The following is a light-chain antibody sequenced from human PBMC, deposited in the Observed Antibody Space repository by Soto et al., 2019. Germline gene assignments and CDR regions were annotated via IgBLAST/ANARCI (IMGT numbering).Light chain of an antibody. CDR2: TTN. CDR1: SGSVSSSYY. V-gene: IGLV8-61*01. Sequence: QTVVTQDPSFSVSPGGTVTLTCGLSSGSVSSSYYPSCYQQIPGQAPRTLIYTTNTRSSGVPDRFSGSILGNNAALTITGAQADDECDYYCVLYMGPGSVVFGGGTKVTVL. J-gene: IGLJ3*02. CDR3: VLYMGPGSVV.